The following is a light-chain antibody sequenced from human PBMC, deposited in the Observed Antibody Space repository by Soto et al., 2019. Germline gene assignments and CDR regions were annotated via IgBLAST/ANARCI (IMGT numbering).Light chain of an antibody. Sequence: DVVMTQSPLSLPVTLGQPASISCRSSQSLAYSDGNTYLNWFQQRPGQSPRRLIYKVSNRDSGVPDRFSGSGSGTDFTLTISRVEAEDVGVYYCMQGTQWPPYTFGQGTKLEIK. CDR3: MQGTQWPPYT. CDR2: KVS. CDR1: QSLAYSDGNTY. V-gene: IGKV2-30*01. J-gene: IGKJ2*01.